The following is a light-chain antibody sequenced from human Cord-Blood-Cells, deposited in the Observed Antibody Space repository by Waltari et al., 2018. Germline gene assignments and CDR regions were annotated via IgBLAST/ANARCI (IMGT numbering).Light chain of an antibody. Sequence: QSVLTPPPSVSGAPGQRVTISCTGSSSNIAAGYDLHWYQQLPGTAPKLLTYGNSNRPSGVPDRFSGSKSGTSASLAITGLQAEDEADYYCQSYDSSLSGYVFGTGTKVTVL. CDR1: SSNIAAGYD. CDR2: GNS. J-gene: IGLJ1*01. V-gene: IGLV1-40*01. CDR3: QSYDSSLSGYV.